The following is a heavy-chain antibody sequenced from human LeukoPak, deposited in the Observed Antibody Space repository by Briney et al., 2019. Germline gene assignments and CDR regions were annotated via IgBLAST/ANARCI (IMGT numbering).Heavy chain of an antibody. CDR2: IYYSGST. J-gene: IGHJ4*02. CDR1: GGSISSYY. D-gene: IGHD5-12*01. Sequence: PSETLSLTCTVSGGSISSYYWSWIRQPPGKGLEWIGYIYYSGSTNYNPSLKSRVTISVDTSKNQFSLKLSSVTAADTAVHYCARLAGGDYSGYDDLDYWGQGTLVTVSS. V-gene: IGHV4-59*08. CDR3: ARLAGGDYSGYDDLDY.